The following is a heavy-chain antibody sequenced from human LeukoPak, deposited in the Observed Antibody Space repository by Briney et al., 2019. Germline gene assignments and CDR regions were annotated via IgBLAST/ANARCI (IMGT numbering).Heavy chain of an antibody. CDR1: GYTFTSYY. CDR3: ARGSGSPTYYFDY. J-gene: IGHJ4*02. Sequence: ASVKVSCTASGYTFTSYYMHWVRQAPGQGHEWMGIINTSGGSTSYAQKFQGRVTMTRDTSTSTVYMELSSLRSEDTAVYYCARGSGSPTYYFDYWGQGTLVTVSS. V-gene: IGHV1-46*01. CDR2: INTSGGST. D-gene: IGHD1-26*01.